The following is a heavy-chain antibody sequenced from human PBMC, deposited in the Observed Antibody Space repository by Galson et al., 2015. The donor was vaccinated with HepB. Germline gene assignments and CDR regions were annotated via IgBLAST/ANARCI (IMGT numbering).Heavy chain of an antibody. CDR1: GFTFSNYV. Sequence: SLRLSCAVSGFTFSNYVMNWVRQAPGKGLEWVSDISGSGGRTYYADSVKGRFTISRDNSKNTLYLQMSSLRVEDTAAYYCAARYSSSWFYFDYWGQGTLVTVSS. D-gene: IGHD6-13*01. CDR2: ISGSGGRT. CDR3: AARYSSSWFYFDY. J-gene: IGHJ4*02. V-gene: IGHV3-23*01.